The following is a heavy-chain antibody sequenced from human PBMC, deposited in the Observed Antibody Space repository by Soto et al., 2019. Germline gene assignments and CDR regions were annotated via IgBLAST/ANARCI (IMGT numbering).Heavy chain of an antibody. CDR3: ARDPRRSSSWPLPVDY. J-gene: IGHJ4*02. D-gene: IGHD6-13*01. CDR2: IWYDGSNK. CDR1: GFTFSSYG. V-gene: IGHV3-33*01. Sequence: QVQLVESGGGVVQPGRSLRLSCAASGFTFSSYGMHWVRQAPGKGLEWVAVIWYDGSNKYYADSVKGRFTISRDNSKNTLYLQMNSLRAEDTAVYYCARDPRRSSSWPLPVDYWGQGTLVTVSS.